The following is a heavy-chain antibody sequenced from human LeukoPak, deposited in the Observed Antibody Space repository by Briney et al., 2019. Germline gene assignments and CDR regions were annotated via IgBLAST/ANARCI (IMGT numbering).Heavy chain of an antibody. CDR1: GGSISSSSYY. CDR2: IHYSGST. Sequence: SETLSLTCAVSGGSISSSSYYWAWIRQPPGKGLEWIGSIHYSGSTYYNPSLQSRVTISIDTSKNQFSLKLRFVTAADTAVYYCARVRCSGGSCPYYYYYYYMDVWGKGTTVTVSS. CDR3: ARVRCSGGSCPYYYYYYYMDV. J-gene: IGHJ6*03. D-gene: IGHD2-15*01. V-gene: IGHV4-39*07.